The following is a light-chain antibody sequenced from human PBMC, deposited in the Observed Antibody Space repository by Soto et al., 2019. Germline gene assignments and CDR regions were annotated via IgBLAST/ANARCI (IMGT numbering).Light chain of an antibody. CDR1: SSDVGGYNY. CDR2: EVS. CDR3: SSYTSTSSYV. J-gene: IGLJ1*01. V-gene: IGLV2-14*01. Sequence: LTQPASVSGSPGQSITISCTGTSSDVGGYNYVSWYQQHPGKAPKLMIYEVSNRPSGVSDRFSGSKSGNTASLTISGLQAEDEADYYCSSYTSTSSYVFATGTKVTVL.